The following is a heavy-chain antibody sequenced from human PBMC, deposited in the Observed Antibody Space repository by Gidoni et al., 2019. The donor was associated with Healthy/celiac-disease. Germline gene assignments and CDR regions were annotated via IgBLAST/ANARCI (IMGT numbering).Heavy chain of an antibody. CDR1: GFTFSHYA. Sequence: EVQLLSSGGGLVKPGGSLRLSSAAPGFTFSHYAMNWVRPPPGKGLEWVSGTGAIGLSTHYADSVKGRFTISRDNSKNTLYLQMNSLRAEDTAVYYCAKALGSWGSKALGFDYWGQGSLVTVSS. J-gene: IGHJ4*02. CDR3: AKALGSWGSKALGFDY. V-gene: IGHV3-23*01. CDR2: TGAIGLST. D-gene: IGHD3-16*01.